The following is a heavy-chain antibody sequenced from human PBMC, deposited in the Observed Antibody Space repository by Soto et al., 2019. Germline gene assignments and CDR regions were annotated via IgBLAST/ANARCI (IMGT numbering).Heavy chain of an antibody. D-gene: IGHD6-19*01. Sequence: TLSLTCAVSCSSITSACFYWILIRQHPGQGLEWLGYIYYSGSTYYNPSLKSRVTISVYTSKNQFSLKLSSVTAADTAVYYCARDRGIAVAGTGSNYYYYYGMDVWGQGTTVT. J-gene: IGHJ6*02. CDR3: ARDRGIAVAGTGSNYYYYYGMDV. V-gene: IGHV4-31*11. CDR2: IYYSGST. CDR1: CSSITSACFY.